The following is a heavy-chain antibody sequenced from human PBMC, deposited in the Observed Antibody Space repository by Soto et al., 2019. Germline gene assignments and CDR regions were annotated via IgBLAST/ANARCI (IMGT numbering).Heavy chain of an antibody. V-gene: IGHV1-18*01. CDR2: ISAYNGNT. CDR3: ARDPGIVVVPAPSRNNWFDP. D-gene: IGHD2-2*01. CDR1: GYTFTSYG. Sequence: ASVKVSCKASGYTFTSYGISWVRQAPGQGLEWMGWISAYNGNTNYAQKLQGRVTMTTDTSTSTAYMELRSLRSDDTAAYYCARDPGIVVVPAPSRNNWFDPWGQGTLVTVSS. J-gene: IGHJ5*02.